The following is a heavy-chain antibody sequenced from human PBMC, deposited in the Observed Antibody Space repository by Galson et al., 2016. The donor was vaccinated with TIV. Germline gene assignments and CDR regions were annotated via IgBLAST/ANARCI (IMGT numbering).Heavy chain of an antibody. Sequence: SLRLSCAASGFTFSSYDMHWVRQAPGKGLEWVAVISYDGSHKHYAGSVKGRFTISRDNSKNTLYLQMNSLRPEDTALYYCARQNDYLYYFDYWGQGTLVTVSS. CDR3: ARQNDYLYYFDY. J-gene: IGHJ4*02. V-gene: IGHV3-30*03. CDR1: GFTFSSYD. CDR2: ISYDGSHK. D-gene: IGHD4/OR15-4a*01.